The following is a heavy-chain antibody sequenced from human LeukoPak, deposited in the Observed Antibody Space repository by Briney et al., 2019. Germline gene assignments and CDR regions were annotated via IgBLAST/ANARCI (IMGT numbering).Heavy chain of an antibody. J-gene: IGHJ6*03. CDR3: AREARTITIFGVTTDYYMDF. CDR2: ITPIFGTA. CDR1: GGTFSSYA. Sequence: GASVKVSCKASGGTFSSYAISWVRQAPGQGLEWMGGITPIFGTANYAQKFQGRVTITTDESTSTAYMELSSLRSEDTAVYYCAREARTITIFGVTTDYYMDFWAKGPRSPSP. V-gene: IGHV1-69*05. D-gene: IGHD3-3*01.